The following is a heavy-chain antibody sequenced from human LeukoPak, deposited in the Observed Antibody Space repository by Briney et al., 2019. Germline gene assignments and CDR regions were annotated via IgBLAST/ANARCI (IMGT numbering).Heavy chain of an antibody. CDR2: INPNSGGT. V-gene: IGHV1-2*02. CDR3: ARLSDSSGYYYLDY. Sequence: GASVKVSCKASGYTFTGCYMHWVRQAPGQGLEWRGWINPNSGGTNYAQKIQGRVTMTRDTSISTAYMELSRLRSDDTAVYYCARLSDSSGYYYLDYWGQGTLVTVSS. CDR1: GYTFTGCY. J-gene: IGHJ4*02. D-gene: IGHD3-22*01.